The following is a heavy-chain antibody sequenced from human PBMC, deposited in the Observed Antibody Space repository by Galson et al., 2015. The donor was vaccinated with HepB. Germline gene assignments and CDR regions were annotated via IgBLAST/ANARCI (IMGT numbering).Heavy chain of an antibody. CDR2: IKQDGSEK. V-gene: IGHV3-7*03. J-gene: IGHJ3*02. CDR1: GITFSSYW. Sequence: SLRLSCAASGITFSSYWMSWVRQAPGKGLEWVANIKQDGSEKYYAESVKGRFTISRDNAKKSLYLQMNSLRVEDTAVYYCAKDVYYSPGDFDIWGQGTMVTVSS. CDR3: AKDVYYSPGDFDI. D-gene: IGHD1-26*01.